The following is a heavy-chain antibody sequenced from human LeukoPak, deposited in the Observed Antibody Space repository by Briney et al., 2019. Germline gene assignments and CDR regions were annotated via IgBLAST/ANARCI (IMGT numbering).Heavy chain of an antibody. Sequence: WGSLRLSCAASGFTFSSYAMHWVRQAPGKGLEYVSAISSNGGSTYYANSVKGRFTISRDNSKNTLYLQMGSLRAEDMAVYYCARCYYDSSGYPTQDYWGQGTLVAVSS. CDR1: GFTFSSYA. V-gene: IGHV3-64*01. D-gene: IGHD3-22*01. J-gene: IGHJ4*02. CDR3: ARCYYDSSGYPTQDY. CDR2: ISSNGGST.